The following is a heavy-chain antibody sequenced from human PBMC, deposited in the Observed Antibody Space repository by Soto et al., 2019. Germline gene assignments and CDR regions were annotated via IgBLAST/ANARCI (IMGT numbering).Heavy chain of an antibody. CDR2: MNPNSGNT. D-gene: IGHD2-2*01. V-gene: IGHV1-8*01. CDR3: ARLSEEGPAALDAFDI. J-gene: IGHJ3*02. CDR1: GYTFTSYD. Sequence: QGQLVQSGAEVKKPGASVKVSCKASGYTFTSYDINWVRQATGQGLEWMGWMNPNSGNTGYAKKFQGRVTMTRNTSISTAYMELSSLRSEDTAVYYCARLSEEGPAALDAFDIWGQGTMVTVSS.